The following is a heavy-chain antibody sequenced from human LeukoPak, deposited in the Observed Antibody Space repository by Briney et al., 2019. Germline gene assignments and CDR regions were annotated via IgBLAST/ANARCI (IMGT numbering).Heavy chain of an antibody. Sequence: ASVKVSCKASGYTFTSYGISWVRQAPGQGLEWMGWISAYNGNTNYAQKLQGRVTMTTDTSSSTAYMELRSLRSDDTAVYYCARLSGLAPDTHWELDRWGQGTLVTVSS. CDR2: ISAYNGNT. CDR3: ARLSGLAPDTHWELDR. J-gene: IGHJ4*02. CDR1: GYTFTSYG. V-gene: IGHV1-18*04. D-gene: IGHD1-26*01.